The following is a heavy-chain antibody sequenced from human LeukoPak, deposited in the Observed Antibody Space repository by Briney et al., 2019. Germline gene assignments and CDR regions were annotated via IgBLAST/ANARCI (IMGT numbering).Heavy chain of an antibody. Sequence: GGSLRLSCAASGFTFSSYAMSWVRQAPGKGLEWVSGISGSGGRTYYADSVKGRFTISRDHSRNTLYLQMNSLRAEDTAVYYCAKCNRYYYDSSGYSADDNWGQGTLVTVSS. CDR1: GFTFSSYA. D-gene: IGHD3-22*01. V-gene: IGHV3-23*01. J-gene: IGHJ4*02. CDR3: AKCNRYYYDSSGYSADDN. CDR2: ISGSGGRT.